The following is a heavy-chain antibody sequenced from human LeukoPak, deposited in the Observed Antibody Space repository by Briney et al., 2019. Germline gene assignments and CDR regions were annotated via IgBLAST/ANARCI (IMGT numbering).Heavy chain of an antibody. V-gene: IGHV4-34*01. CDR3: ASTQGDWFDP. CDR2: INHSGST. CDR1: GGXISSYY. D-gene: IGHD3-16*01. J-gene: IGHJ5*02. Sequence: SETLSLTCIVSGGXISSYYCSWIRQPPGKGLEWIGEINHSGSTNYNPSLKSRVTISVDTSKNQFSLKLSSVTAADTAVYYCASTQGDWFDPWGQGTLVTVSS.